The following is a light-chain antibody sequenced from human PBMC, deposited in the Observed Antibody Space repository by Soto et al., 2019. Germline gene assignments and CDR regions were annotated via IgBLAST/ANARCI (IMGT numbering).Light chain of an antibody. CDR1: QGISSY. J-gene: IGKJ3*01. CDR3: QQLNSYPLFT. V-gene: IGKV1-9*01. Sequence: DIQLTQSPSFLSASVGDRVTITCRASQGISSYLAWYQQKPGKAPKLLIYAASTLQSGVPSRFSSSGSGTEFTLTISSLQPEDFATYYGQQLNSYPLFTFGPGTKVDIK. CDR2: AAS.